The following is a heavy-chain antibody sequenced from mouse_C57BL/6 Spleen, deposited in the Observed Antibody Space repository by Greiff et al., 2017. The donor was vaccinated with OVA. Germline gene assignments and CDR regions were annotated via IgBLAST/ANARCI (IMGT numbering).Heavy chain of an antibody. D-gene: IGHD2-3*01. CDR1: GYTFTSYW. V-gene: IGHV1-69*01. CDR2: IDPSDSYT. J-gene: IGHJ2*01. CDR3: ARWDDGYY. Sequence: VQLQQPGAELVMPGASVKLSCKASGYTFTSYWMHWVKQRPGQGLEWIGEIDPSDSYTNYNQKFKGKSTLTVDKSSSTAYMQLSSLTSEDSAVYYCARWDDGYYWGQGTTLTVSS.